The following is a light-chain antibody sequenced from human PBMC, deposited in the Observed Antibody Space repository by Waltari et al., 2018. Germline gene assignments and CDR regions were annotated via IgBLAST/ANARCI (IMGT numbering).Light chain of an antibody. CDR1: QSVGRS. J-gene: IGKJ1*01. CDR3: QHYVRLPVT. CDR2: GAS. V-gene: IGKV3-20*01. Sequence: EIVLTQSPGTLSLSPGERVTLSCRASQSVGRSLAWYQQKPGQAPRLLIYGASSRATCIPDRFSGSGSGTDFSLTISRLGPDDLAVYYCQHYVRLPVTFGQGTKVEI.